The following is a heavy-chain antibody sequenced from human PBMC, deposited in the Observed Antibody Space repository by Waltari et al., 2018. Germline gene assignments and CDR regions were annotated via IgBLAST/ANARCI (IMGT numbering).Heavy chain of an antibody. CDR1: GFTFDDYA. J-gene: IGHJ4*02. Sequence: EVQLVESGGGLVQPGRSLRLSCAASGFTFDDYAMHWVRQAPGKGLEWVSGISWNSGSIGYADLVKGRFTISRDNAKNALYLQMNSLRAEDTALYYCANAYCSSTSCPLDYWGQGTLVTVSS. CDR2: ISWNSGSI. D-gene: IGHD2-2*01. CDR3: ANAYCSSTSCPLDY. V-gene: IGHV3-9*01.